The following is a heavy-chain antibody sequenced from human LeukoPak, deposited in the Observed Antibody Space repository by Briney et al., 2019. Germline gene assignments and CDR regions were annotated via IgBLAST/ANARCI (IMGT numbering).Heavy chain of an antibody. CDR2: INPNSGGT. CDR3: AKGGGNSWDRDYFDY. D-gene: IGHD4-23*01. Sequence: GASAKVSCKASGYTFTGYYVHWVRQAPGQGLEWMGWINPNSGGTNYAQKFQGRVTMTRDTSISTAYMELSRLRSDDTAVYYCAKGGGNSWDRDYFDYWGQGTLVTVSS. CDR1: GYTFTGYY. J-gene: IGHJ4*02. V-gene: IGHV1-2*02.